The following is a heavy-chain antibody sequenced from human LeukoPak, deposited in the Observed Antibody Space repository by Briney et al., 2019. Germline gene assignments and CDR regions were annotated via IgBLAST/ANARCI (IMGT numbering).Heavy chain of an antibody. D-gene: IGHD1-26*01. V-gene: IGHV4-59*01. CDR3: ARGGSGSYCYFDY. J-gene: IGHJ4*02. CDR1: GGSISSYY. CDR2: IYYSGST. Sequence: SETLSLTCTVSGGSISSYYWSWIRQPPGKGLEWIGYIYYSGSTNYNPSLKSRVTISVDTSKNQFSLKLSSVTAADTAVYYCARGGSGSYCYFDYWGQGTLVTVSS.